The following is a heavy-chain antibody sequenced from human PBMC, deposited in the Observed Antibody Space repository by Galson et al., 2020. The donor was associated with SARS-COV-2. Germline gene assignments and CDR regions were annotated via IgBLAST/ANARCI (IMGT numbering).Heavy chain of an antibody. Sequence: SGPTLVKPTQTLTLTCTFSGFSLSTSGVGVGWIRQPPGKALEWLALIYWDDDKRYSPSLKSRLTITKDTSKNQVVLTMTNMDPVDTATYYCAHRTGSFWAEYFQHWGQGTLVTVSS. V-gene: IGHV2-5*02. CDR2: IYWDDDK. CDR1: GFSLSTSGVG. D-gene: IGHD3-3*01. J-gene: IGHJ1*01. CDR3: AHRTGSFWAEYFQH.